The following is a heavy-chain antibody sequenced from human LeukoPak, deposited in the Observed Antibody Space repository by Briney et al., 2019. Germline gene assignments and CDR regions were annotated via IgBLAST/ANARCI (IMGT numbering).Heavy chain of an antibody. J-gene: IGHJ4*02. V-gene: IGHV3-23*01. D-gene: IGHD6-19*01. Sequence: GGSLRLSCAASGFTFNNYVMSWVRQAPGKGLEWVSAISASGASTYYADSVKGRFTISRDNSKNTVYLQMNSLGAEDTAVYYCAKDATSSGWDFDHWGQGTLVTVSS. CDR2: ISASGAST. CDR1: GFTFNNYV. CDR3: AKDATSSGWDFDH.